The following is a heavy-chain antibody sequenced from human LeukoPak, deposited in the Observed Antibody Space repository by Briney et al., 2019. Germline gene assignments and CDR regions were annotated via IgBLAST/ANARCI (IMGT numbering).Heavy chain of an antibody. Sequence: SETLSLTCTVCGGSISSSSYYWGWIRQPPGKGLEWIGSIYYSGSTYYNPSLKSRVTISVDTSKNQFSLKLSSVTAADTAVYYCARSIVVVPAAISWFDPWGQGTMVTVSS. CDR3: ARSIVVVPAAISWFDP. V-gene: IGHV4-39*01. J-gene: IGHJ5*02. D-gene: IGHD2-2*01. CDR2: IYYSGST. CDR1: GGSISSSSYY.